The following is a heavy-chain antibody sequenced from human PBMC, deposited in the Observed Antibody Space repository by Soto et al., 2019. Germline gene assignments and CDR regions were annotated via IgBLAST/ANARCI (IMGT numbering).Heavy chain of an antibody. Sequence: QDQLLQSGDEVKSRGTSVKVSCRPSGYTFFGDGVSWVRQAHGQGLEWLGWINRYTGQTHSAQNFDGTVTMTTDTSTNTAHMKLRRLRYDDTAGDYCARRGHQYTDVWGKGTTI. J-gene: IGHJ6*03. CDR3: ARRGHQYTDV. CDR2: INRYTGQT. V-gene: IGHV1-18*04. D-gene: IGHD6-6*01. CDR1: GYTFFGDG.